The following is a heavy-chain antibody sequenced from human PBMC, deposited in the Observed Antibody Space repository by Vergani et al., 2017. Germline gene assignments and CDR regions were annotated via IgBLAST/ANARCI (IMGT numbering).Heavy chain of an antibody. CDR3: ARVTRWEILRVYYDGMDV. J-gene: IGHJ6*02. D-gene: IGHD1-26*01. V-gene: IGHV3-48*01. Sequence: EVQLVESGGGLVQPGGSLRLSCAASGFTFSRHSMNWVRQAPGKGLEWVSYISSSSSTIYYADSVKGRFTISRDNAKNSLYLQMNSLRAEDTAVYYCARVTRWEILRVYYDGMDVWGQGTTVTVSS. CDR1: GFTFSRHS. CDR2: ISSSSSTI.